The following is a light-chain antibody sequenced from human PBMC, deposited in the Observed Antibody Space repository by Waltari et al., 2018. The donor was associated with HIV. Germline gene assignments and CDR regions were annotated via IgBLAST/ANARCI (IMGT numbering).Light chain of an antibody. CDR1: HIATKD. V-gene: IGLV3-9*01. CDR3: QVWHYSVV. Sequence: SYELTQPLSVSVALGQTARLSCGGSHIATKDVHWYQQKPGQAPSLVIFNDKNRPTWVPERLSGSKSRNTATLTISGVQAGDAAVYYCQVWHYSVVFGGGTNLTVL. J-gene: IGLJ2*01. CDR2: NDK.